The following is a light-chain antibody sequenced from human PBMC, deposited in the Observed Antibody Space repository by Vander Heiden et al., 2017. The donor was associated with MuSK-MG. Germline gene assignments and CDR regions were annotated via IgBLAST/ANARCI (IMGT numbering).Light chain of an antibody. Sequence: DMQLTQPPSFLSASVGDRVTITCRASQGISSYLAWYQQKPGKAPKLLIYAASTLQSGVPSRFSGRGSGTEFTLTISSLQPEDFATYSCQQLSSYPITFGQGTRLEIK. CDR1: QGISSY. V-gene: IGKV1-9*01. CDR3: QQLSSYPIT. J-gene: IGKJ5*01. CDR2: AAS.